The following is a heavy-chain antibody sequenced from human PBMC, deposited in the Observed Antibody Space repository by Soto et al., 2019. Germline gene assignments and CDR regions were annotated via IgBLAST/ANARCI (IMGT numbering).Heavy chain of an antibody. D-gene: IGHD3-3*01. CDR3: ARILRFLNYYGMDV. CDR2: IIPIFGTA. V-gene: IGHV1-69*01. J-gene: IGHJ6*04. Sequence: QVQLVQSGAEVKKPGSSVKVSCKASGGTFSSYAISWVRQAPGQGLEWMGGIIPIFGTANYAQKFQGRVTITADESTVTAHIALSSLRSADTAVYYCARILRFLNYYGMDVWGKGTTVTVSS. CDR1: GGTFSSYA.